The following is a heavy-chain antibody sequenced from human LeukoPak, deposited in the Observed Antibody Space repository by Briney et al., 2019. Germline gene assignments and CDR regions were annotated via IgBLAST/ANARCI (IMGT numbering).Heavy chain of an antibody. J-gene: IGHJ5*02. CDR1: GGSIRSSTYY. Sequence: PSETLSFTCTVSGGSIRSSTYYWGWIRQPPGKGLEWIGSIYYSGSTYYNPSLKSRVTISVDTSKNQFSLKLSSVTAADTAVYYCARTSSSCWYDPWGQGTLVTVSS. CDR2: IYYSGST. V-gene: IGHV4-39*01. CDR3: ARTSSSCWYDP. D-gene: IGHD2-2*01.